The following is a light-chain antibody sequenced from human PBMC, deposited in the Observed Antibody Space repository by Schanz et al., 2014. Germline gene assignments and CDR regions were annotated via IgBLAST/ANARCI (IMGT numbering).Light chain of an antibody. CDR3: QQSYSTPRT. J-gene: IGKJ3*01. V-gene: IGKV1-39*01. Sequence: DIQMTQSPSSLSASVGDRVTITCRASQSISSNLAWYQQKPGKAPKLLIYDASILESGVPSRFTGRGSGTDFTLTITSLQPDDFATYYCQQSYSTPRTFGPGTKVDIK. CDR1: QSISSN. CDR2: DAS.